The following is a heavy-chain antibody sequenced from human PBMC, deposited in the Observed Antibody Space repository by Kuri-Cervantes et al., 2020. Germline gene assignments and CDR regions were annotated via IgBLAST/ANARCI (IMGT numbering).Heavy chain of an antibody. D-gene: IGHD4-11*01. J-gene: IGHJ6*03. CDR3: AKEAIPVNYYYFYMDV. Sequence: GGSLRLSCAASGFTFSSYAMSWVRQAPGKGLERVALISGSGDGTYYTGFVKGRFTISRDNSKNTLHLQINSLRAEDTAVYYCAKEAIPVNYYYFYMDVWGKGTTVTVSS. CDR2: ISGSGDGT. V-gene: IGHV3-23*01. CDR1: GFTFSSYA.